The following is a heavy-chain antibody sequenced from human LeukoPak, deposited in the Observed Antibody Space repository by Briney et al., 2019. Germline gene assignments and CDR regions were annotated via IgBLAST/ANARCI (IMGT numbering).Heavy chain of an antibody. Sequence: PSEILSLTCSVSGASISSGSYYWGWVRQTAGKGLAWIGRIYMSGSTTYNPSLKSRVAISIDTSKNQRSLNLTSVTAADSALYYCVASGSFLYYFQYWGHGTLATVSS. CDR2: IYMSGST. J-gene: IGHJ4*01. V-gene: IGHV4-61*02. CDR1: GASISSGSYY. D-gene: IGHD1-26*01. CDR3: VASGSFLYYFQY.